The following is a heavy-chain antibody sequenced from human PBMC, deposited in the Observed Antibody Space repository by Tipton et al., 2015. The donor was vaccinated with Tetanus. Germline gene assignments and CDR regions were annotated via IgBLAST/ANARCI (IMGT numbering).Heavy chain of an antibody. CDR3: AREAVWSGGSGVSGDLDN. CDR2: SWYDGSDK. J-gene: IGHJ4*02. Sequence: SLRLSCAASGFIFSSYGIHWVRQAPGKGLEWVAVSWYDGSDKYYADSVKGRFTISRDNSKNTLYLQMNSLRAEDTAVYYCAREAVWSGGSGVSGDLDNWRQGTHVAVS. CDR1: GFIFSSYG. V-gene: IGHV3-33*08. D-gene: IGHD3-3*01.